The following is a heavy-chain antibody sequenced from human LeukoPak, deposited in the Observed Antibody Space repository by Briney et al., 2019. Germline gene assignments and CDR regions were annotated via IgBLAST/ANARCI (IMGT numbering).Heavy chain of an antibody. CDR1: GGSVSSPAYF. J-gene: IGHJ4*02. V-gene: IGHV4-39*07. CDR3: ARGVRGYSYGYSDY. Sequence: SETLSLTCTVSGGSVSSPAYFWSWNRQPPGKGLEWIATINYSGSIYYNPSLKSRVTISLDTSENQFSLKLSSVTAADTAVYYCARGVRGYSYGYSDYWGQGTLVTVSS. CDR2: INYSGSI. D-gene: IGHD5-18*01.